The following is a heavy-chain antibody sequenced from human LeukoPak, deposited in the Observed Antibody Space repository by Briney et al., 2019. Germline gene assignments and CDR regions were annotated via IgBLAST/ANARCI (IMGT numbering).Heavy chain of an antibody. D-gene: IGHD2-2*01. CDR2: INPNSGGT. CDR1: GYTFTGYY. J-gene: IGHJ6*02. V-gene: IGHV1-2*02. Sequence: GASVKVSCKASGYTFTGYYMHWVRQAPGQGLEWMGWINPNSGGTNYAQKFQGRVTMTRDTSISTAYMELSRLRSDDTAVYYCARAVVPAAHLSCYYYGMDVWGQGTTVTVPS. CDR3: ARAVVPAAHLSCYYYGMDV.